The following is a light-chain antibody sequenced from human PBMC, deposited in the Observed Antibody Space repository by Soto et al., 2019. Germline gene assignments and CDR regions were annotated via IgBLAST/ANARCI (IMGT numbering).Light chain of an antibody. J-gene: IGKJ5*01. Sequence: EIVLTQSPATLSLSPGERATLSCRASQSVSSYLAWYQQKPGQAPRLLIYDASNRATGIPARFSGSGSGTDFTLTISSLEPEDVALYYCQQYDRPPITFGQGTRLEI. CDR2: DAS. CDR3: QQYDRPPIT. V-gene: IGKV3-11*01. CDR1: QSVSSY.